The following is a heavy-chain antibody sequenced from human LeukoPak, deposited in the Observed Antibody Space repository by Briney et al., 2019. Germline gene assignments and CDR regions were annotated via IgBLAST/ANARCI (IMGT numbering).Heavy chain of an antibody. D-gene: IGHD4-23*01. Sequence: SETLSLTCTVSGGSISSYYWSWIRQPPGKGLEWIGYIYYSGSTNYNPSLKSRVTISVDTSKNQFSLKLSSVTAADTAVYYCARGSVVRGYYFDYWGQGTLVTVSS. CDR3: ARGSVVRGYYFDY. V-gene: IGHV4-59*01. CDR2: IYYSGST. J-gene: IGHJ4*02. CDR1: GGSISSYY.